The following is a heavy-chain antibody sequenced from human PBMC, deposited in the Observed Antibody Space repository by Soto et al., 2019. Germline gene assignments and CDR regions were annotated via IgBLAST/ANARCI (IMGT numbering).Heavy chain of an antibody. CDR3: ARVYYYDSSGYYYLSY. D-gene: IGHD3-22*01. J-gene: IGHJ4*02. CDR1: GYSFTSYW. CDR2: IYPGDSDT. Sequence: PGESLKISCKGSGYSFTSYWIGWVRQMPGKGLEWMGIIYPGDSDTRYSPSFQGQVTISADKSISTAYLQWSSLKASDTAMYYCARVYYYDSSGYYYLSYWGQGTLVTVSS. V-gene: IGHV5-51*01.